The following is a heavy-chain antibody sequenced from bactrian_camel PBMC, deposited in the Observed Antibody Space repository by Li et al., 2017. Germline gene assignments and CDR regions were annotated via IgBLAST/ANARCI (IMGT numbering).Heavy chain of an antibody. CDR2: MSTTGTHT. CDR3: AADNGAARLPVKWLLQHGELSRALAY. V-gene: IGHV3S1*01. J-gene: IGHJ4*01. CDR1: RGTYRWYC. D-gene: IGHD2*01. Sequence: HVQLVESGVGSVQSGGSLKLSCATSRGTYRWYCMGWFRQAPGKAREGVAAMSTTGTHTNYLDSVKGRFAISRDNAKKTVYLQMNSLQPEDTAMYYCAADNGAARLPVKWLLQHGELSRALAYWGQGTQVTVS.